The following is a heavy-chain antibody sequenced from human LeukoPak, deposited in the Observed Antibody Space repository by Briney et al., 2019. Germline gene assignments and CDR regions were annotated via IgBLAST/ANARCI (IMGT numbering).Heavy chain of an antibody. V-gene: IGHV1-46*01. Sequence: ASVKVSCKAPGYTFTSNYIHWVRQAPRQGLEWMGMIYPRDGSTSYAQKFQGRVTVTRDTSTSTVHMELSGLRSEDTAVHYCARDQEGFDYWGQGTLVTVSS. CDR1: GYTFTSNY. CDR3: ARDQEGFDY. J-gene: IGHJ4*02. CDR2: IYPRDGST.